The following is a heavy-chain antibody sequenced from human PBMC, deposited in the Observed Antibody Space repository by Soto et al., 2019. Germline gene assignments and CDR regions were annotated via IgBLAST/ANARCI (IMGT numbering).Heavy chain of an antibody. V-gene: IGHV3-43*01. J-gene: IGHJ4*02. CDR3: AKATRGNPPELDL. CDR2: ISWDGDSA. CDR1: GFTFDDYT. Sequence: PGGSLRLSCAASGFTFDDYTMHGVRQTPGKGLEWVSLISWDGDSAYYADSVRGRFTISRDNSKNSLFLQMNNVRAEDAEWYFCAKATRGNPPELDLWGQATLVTV. D-gene: IGHD1-1*01.